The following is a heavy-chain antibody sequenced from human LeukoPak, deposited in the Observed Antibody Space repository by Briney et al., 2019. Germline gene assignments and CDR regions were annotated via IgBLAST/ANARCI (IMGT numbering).Heavy chain of an antibody. CDR2: IVVGSGNT. D-gene: IGHD2-15*01. V-gene: IGHV1-58*02. CDR3: AAGEVVVAATQTYYYGMDV. Sequence: ASVKVSCKASGFTFTSSAMQWVRQARGQRLEWIGWIVVGSGNTNYAQKFPERVTITRDMSTSTAYMELSSLRSEDTAVYYCAAGEVVVAATQTYYYGMDVWGQGTTVTVSS. CDR1: GFTFTSSA. J-gene: IGHJ6*02.